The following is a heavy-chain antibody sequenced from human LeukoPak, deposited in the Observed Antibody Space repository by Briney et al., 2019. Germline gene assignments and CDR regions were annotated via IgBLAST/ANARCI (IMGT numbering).Heavy chain of an antibody. V-gene: IGHV3-43*01. D-gene: IGHD3-10*02. CDR2: AGWAGGTT. CDR1: GFNFYRYT. J-gene: IGHJ4*02. CDR3: AKELDTMFFDY. Sequence: GGSLRLSCATSGFNFYRYTIHWVRQAPGKGLEWVSLAGWAGGTTFYSDSVRGRFTISRDSGRKSVYLQMNSLTTDATAFYFCAKELDTMFFDYWGQGALVTVSS.